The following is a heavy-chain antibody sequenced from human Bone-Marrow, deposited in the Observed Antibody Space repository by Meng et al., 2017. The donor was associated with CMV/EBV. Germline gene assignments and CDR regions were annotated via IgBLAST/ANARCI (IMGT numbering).Heavy chain of an antibody. CDR3: ARGRYSSSWYMDDYYYYGMDV. CDR2: ISSSSTI. J-gene: IGHJ6*02. V-gene: IGHV3-48*04. CDR1: GFTFSSYS. Sequence: LSLTCAASGFTFSSYSMNWVRQAPGKGLEWVSYISSSSTIYYADSVKGRFTISRDNAKNSLYLQMNSLRAEDTAVYYCARGRYSSSWYMDDYYYYGMDVWGQGTTVTISS. D-gene: IGHD6-13*01.